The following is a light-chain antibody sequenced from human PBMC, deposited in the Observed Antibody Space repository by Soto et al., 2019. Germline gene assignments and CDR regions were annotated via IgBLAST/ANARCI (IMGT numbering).Light chain of an antibody. CDR3: QQSYSTPRT. CDR1: PRISNY. CDR2: AAS. V-gene: IGKV1-39*01. Sequence: DIQVTQSPSSLSASVGDRVTITCRARPRISNYLNWYQQKPGKAPILLLYAASSLQSGVPSRFSGSGSEADFTLTISSLEPEDFATYYDQQSYSTPRTFGQGTKVEIK. J-gene: IGKJ1*01.